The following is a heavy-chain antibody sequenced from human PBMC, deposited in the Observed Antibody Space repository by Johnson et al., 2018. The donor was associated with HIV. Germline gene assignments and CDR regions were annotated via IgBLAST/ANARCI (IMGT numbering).Heavy chain of an antibody. CDR2: IWYDGSNK. CDR3: ARDAPRIDAFDI. V-gene: IGHV3-30*19. Sequence: QVQLVESGGGVVQPGRSLRLSCTASGFTFSTYGMHWVRQAPGKGLEWVALIWYDGSNKYYADSVKGRFTISRDNSKNTLYLQMNSLRAEDTAVYYCARDAPRIDAFDILGQVTMVTVSS. CDR1: GFTFSTYG. J-gene: IGHJ3*02.